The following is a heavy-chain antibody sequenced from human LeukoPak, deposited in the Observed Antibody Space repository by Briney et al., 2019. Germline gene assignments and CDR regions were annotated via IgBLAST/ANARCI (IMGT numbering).Heavy chain of an antibody. V-gene: IGHV3-33*01. J-gene: IGHJ5*02. D-gene: IGHD1-26*01. CDR3: ARGGTYNWFDP. CDR2: IWYDGSNK. Sequence: GGSLRLSCAASGFTFSSYGMHWVRQAPGKGLEWVAVIWYDGSNKYYADSVKGRFTISRVNSKNTLYLQMNSLRAEDTAVYYCARGGTYNWFDPWGQGTLVAVSS. CDR1: GFTFSSYG.